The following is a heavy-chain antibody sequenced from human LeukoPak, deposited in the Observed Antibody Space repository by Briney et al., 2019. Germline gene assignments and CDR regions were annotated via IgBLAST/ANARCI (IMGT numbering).Heavy chain of an antibody. CDR1: GFTFRSYA. CDR3: ARDPRVYGAVAVHYYFDY. Sequence: GGSLRLSCAASGFTFRSYAMHWVRQAPGKGLEWVAVISYDGSNKYYADSVKGRFTISRDNSKNTLYLQMNSLRAEDTAVYYCARDPRVYGAVAVHYYFDYWGQGTLVTVSS. D-gene: IGHD6-19*01. CDR2: ISYDGSNK. V-gene: IGHV3-30*04. J-gene: IGHJ4*02.